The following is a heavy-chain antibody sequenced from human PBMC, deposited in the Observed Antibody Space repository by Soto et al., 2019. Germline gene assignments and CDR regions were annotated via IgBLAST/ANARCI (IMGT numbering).Heavy chain of an antibody. V-gene: IGHV3-30*18. Sequence: SLRLSCAASGFTFSSYGMHWVRQAPGKGLEWVAVISYDGSNKYYADSVKGRFTISRDNSKNTLYLQMNSLRAEDTAVYYCAKSLIIRSSAPYDLFDIWGQGTMVTVSS. CDR1: GFTFSSYG. CDR2: ISYDGSNK. D-gene: IGHD6-6*01. CDR3: AKSLIIRSSAPYDLFDI. J-gene: IGHJ3*02.